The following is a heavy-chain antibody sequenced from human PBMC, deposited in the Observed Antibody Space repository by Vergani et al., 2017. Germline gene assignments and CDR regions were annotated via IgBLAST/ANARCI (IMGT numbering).Heavy chain of an antibody. CDR3: ARGGSYYWIDY. Sequence: QVQLQESGPGVVKPSQTLCLTCTVSGGSISSCDYYWSWIRQPPGNGLEWIGYIYYSGSTYYNPSLKSRVTISVDTSKNQFSLKLSSVTAADTAVYYCARGGSYYWIDYWGQGTLVTVSS. V-gene: IGHV4-30-4*08. J-gene: IGHJ4*02. CDR2: IYYSGST. CDR1: GGSISSCDYY. D-gene: IGHD1-26*01.